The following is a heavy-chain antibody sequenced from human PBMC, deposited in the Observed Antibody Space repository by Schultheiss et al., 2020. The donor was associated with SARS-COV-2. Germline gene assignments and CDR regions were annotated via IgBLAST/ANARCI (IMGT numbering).Heavy chain of an antibody. CDR3: TTDQHCGGDCYDGVNY. CDR2: IKSKTDGGTT. J-gene: IGHJ4*02. CDR1: GFTFSNAW. D-gene: IGHD2-21*02. V-gene: IGHV3-15*07. Sequence: GESLKISCAASGFTFSNAWMNWVRQAPGKGLEWVGRIKSKTDGGTTDYAAPVKGRFTISRDDSKNTLYLQMNSLKTEDTAVYYCTTDQHCGGDCYDGVNYWGQGTLVTVSS.